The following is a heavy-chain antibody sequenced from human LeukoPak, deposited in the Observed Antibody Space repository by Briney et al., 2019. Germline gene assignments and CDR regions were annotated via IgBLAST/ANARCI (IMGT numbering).Heavy chain of an antibody. V-gene: IGHV1-46*01. J-gene: IGHJ1*01. CDR3: ASSSWSSEYFHY. CDR2: INPSGGST. CDR1: GYTFTSYY. Sequence: ASVKVSCKASGYTFTSYYMHWVRQAPGQGLEWMGIINPSGGSTSYAQKFQGRVTMTRDTSTSTAYMELSSLRSEDTAVYYCASSSWSSEYFHYWGQGTLVTVSS. D-gene: IGHD6-13*01.